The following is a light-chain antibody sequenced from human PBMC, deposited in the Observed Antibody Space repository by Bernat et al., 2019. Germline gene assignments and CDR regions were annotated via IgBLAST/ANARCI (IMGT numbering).Light chain of an antibody. CDR2: DVS. CDR1: SSDVGGYNY. V-gene: IGLV2-14*03. Sequence: QSALTQPASVSGSPGQSITISCTGTSSDVGGYNYVSWYQQHPGKAPTLMIYDVSNRPSGVSDRFSGSKSGNTASLTISVLQAEDEADYYCSSYTSSSTYVFGTWTKVTVL. J-gene: IGLJ1*01. CDR3: SSYTSSSTYV.